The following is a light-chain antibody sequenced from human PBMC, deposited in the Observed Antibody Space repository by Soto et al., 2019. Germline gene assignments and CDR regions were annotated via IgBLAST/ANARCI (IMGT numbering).Light chain of an antibody. CDR1: QGISSW. Sequence: DIPMTQSPSSVSASVGDRVTFTCRASQGISSWLAWYQQKPGKAPKLLIYAASTLQGAVPSRFSGRGSGTDFSLTISSLQPEDFATYYCQQTNIFPYTFGQRTKLEIK. J-gene: IGKJ2*01. V-gene: IGKV1D-12*01. CDR3: QQTNIFPYT. CDR2: AAS.